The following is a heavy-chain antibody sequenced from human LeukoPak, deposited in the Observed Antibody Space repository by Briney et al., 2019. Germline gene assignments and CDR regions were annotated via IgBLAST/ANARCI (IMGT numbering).Heavy chain of an antibody. CDR3: ARDTSIVVVPAATFDWFDP. CDR2: ISSSSYI. V-gene: IGHV3-21*01. D-gene: IGHD2-2*01. Sequence: GGSLRLSCAASGFTFSSYSMNWVRQAPGKGLEWVSSISSSSYIYYADSVKGRFTISRDNAKNSLYLQMNSLRAEDTAVYYCARDTSIVVVPAATFDWFDPWGQGTLVTVSS. J-gene: IGHJ5*02. CDR1: GFTFSSYS.